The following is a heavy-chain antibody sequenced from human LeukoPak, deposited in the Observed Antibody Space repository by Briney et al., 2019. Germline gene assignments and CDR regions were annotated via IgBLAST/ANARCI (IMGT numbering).Heavy chain of an antibody. CDR2: MNPNSGNT. Sequence: ASVKVSCKASGYTFTSYDINWVRQATGQGLEWMGWMNPNSGNTGYAQKFQVRVTITRNTSISTAYMELSSLRSEDTAVYYCARGSGNSYYYYMDVWGKGTTVTVSS. J-gene: IGHJ6*03. D-gene: IGHD4-23*01. CDR3: ARGSGNSYYYYMDV. V-gene: IGHV1-8*03. CDR1: GYTFTSYD.